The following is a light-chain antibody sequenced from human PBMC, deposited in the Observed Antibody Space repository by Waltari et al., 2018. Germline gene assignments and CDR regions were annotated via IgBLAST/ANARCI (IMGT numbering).Light chain of an antibody. Sequence: SALTQPPSPSGSPGPSVTISCTGTSSDVGGYNSVSWYQQHPGKAPKLMIYEVSKRPSGVPDRFSGSKSGNTASLTVSGLQAEDEADYYCSSYAGSNNVVFGGGTKLTVL. J-gene: IGLJ2*01. V-gene: IGLV2-8*01. CDR2: EVS. CDR1: SSDVGGYNS. CDR3: SSYAGSNNVV.